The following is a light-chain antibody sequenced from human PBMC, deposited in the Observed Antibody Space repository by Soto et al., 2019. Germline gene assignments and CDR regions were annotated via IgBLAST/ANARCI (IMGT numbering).Light chain of an antibody. J-gene: IGKJ5*01. CDR3: QQRHSYPIT. V-gene: IGKV1-9*01. CDR2: TAF. Sequence: DIQLTQSPSFLSASVGDRVTLTCRASQDISWFLAWYQQKRGKAPRLLIHTAFTLQSGAPSRFSGSGSGTEFILTISSLQPEDFATYYCQQRHSYPITFGQGTRLDIK. CDR1: QDISWF.